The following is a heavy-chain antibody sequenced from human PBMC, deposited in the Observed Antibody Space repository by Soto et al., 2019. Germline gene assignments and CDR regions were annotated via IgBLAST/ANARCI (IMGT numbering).Heavy chain of an antibody. CDR3: TREDYYGSKMHGMDV. CDR1: WFSVSSNS. V-gene: IGHV3-53*01. D-gene: IGHD3-22*01. CDR2: FYTDGIR. J-gene: IGHJ6*02. Sequence: PGGSLRLSCAASWFSVSSNSMSWVRQAPGKGLEWVSVFYTDGIRYYADSVKGRCTMSRDTSKNTLNLQMNSLRAEDTAVYYCTREDYYGSKMHGMDVWGQGTTVTVSS.